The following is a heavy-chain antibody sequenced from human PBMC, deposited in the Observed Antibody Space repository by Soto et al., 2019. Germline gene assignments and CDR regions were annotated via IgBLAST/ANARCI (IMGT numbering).Heavy chain of an antibody. J-gene: IGHJ4*02. Sequence: EVQLVESGGGLVQPGGSLRLSCAASGFSFGTYWISWVRQAPGKGLEWVANIKEDGSEEYYVDSVKGRFTISRDNAKNSLYLQMNSLRAEDTAMYYCARDEGSGGGSCYSIWRYWGQGTLVTVSP. V-gene: IGHV3-7*01. CDR1: GFSFGTYW. D-gene: IGHD2-15*01. CDR3: ARDEGSGGGSCYSIWRY. CDR2: IKEDGSEE.